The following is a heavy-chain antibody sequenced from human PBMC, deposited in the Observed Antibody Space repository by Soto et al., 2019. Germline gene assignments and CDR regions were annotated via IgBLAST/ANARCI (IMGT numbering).Heavy chain of an antibody. CDR3: AKDQSDGFDYYYGMDV. J-gene: IGHJ6*02. D-gene: IGHD4-17*01. Sequence: SLTLSCAASGFTFSSYGMHWVRQAPGKGLEWVAVISYDGSNKYYADSVKGRFTISRDNSKNTLYLQMNSLRAEDTAVYYCAKDQSDGFDYYYGMDVWGQGTTVTVSS. V-gene: IGHV3-30*18. CDR1: GFTFSSYG. CDR2: ISYDGSNK.